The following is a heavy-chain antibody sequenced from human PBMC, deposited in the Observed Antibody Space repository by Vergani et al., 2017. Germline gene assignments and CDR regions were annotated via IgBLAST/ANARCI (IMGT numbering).Heavy chain of an antibody. Sequence: QVQLQESGPGLVKPPGTLSLTCAVSGDSISSNDCWTLVRQPPGKGLEWIGEICHTEDTKYSPSLKSRVSISVDTSKNQFSLNLTSVTAADTAVYYCARHLRQLARNDVFDIWGHGTLVTVSS. CDR3: ARHLRQLARNDVFDI. J-gene: IGHJ3*02. CDR1: GDSISSNDC. CDR2: ICHTEDT. D-gene: IGHD6-6*01. V-gene: IGHV4-4*03.